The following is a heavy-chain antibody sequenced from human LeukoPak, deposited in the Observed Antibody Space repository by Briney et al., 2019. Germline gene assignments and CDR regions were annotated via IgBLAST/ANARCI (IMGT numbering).Heavy chain of an antibody. CDR1: GGSFSGYY. V-gene: IGHV4-34*01. J-gene: IGHJ4*02. Sequence: SETLSLTCAVYGGSFSGYYWNWIRQPPGKGLEWIGEINNSGSTNYNPSLKSRVTISVDTSKNQFSLKLSSVTAADTAVYYCARGAGYSSGSSDWGQGTLVTVSS. CDR3: ARGAGYSSGSSD. D-gene: IGHD6-19*01. CDR2: INNSGST.